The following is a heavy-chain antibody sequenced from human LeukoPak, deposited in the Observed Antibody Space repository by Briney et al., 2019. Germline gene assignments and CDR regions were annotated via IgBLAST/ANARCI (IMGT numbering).Heavy chain of an antibody. CDR3: AKEASNGSGFDY. V-gene: IGHV3-9*03. J-gene: IGHJ4*02. D-gene: IGHD6-19*01. CDR2: ISWNSGCI. CDR1: GFTFDDYA. Sequence: GRSLRLSCAASGFTFDDYAMHWVRQAPGKGLEWVSGISWNSGCIGYADSVKGRFTISRDNAKNSLYLQMNSLRAEDMALYYCAKEASNGSGFDYWGQGTLVTVSS.